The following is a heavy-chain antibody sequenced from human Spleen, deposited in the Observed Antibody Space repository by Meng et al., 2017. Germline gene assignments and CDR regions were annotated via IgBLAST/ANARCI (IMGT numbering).Heavy chain of an antibody. CDR3: ASGSGSGWYYFDN. Sequence: QVQLKQGGAVLLKPSETLSLTCVVSGGSFSDYYWSWIRQPPGKGLEWIGEINHSGSTNYNPSLESRATISIDTSKNQFSLRLSSVTPADTAMYYCASGSGSGWYYFDNWGQGTLVTVSS. CDR2: INHSGST. J-gene: IGHJ4*02. V-gene: IGHV4-34*01. D-gene: IGHD6-19*01. CDR1: GGSFSDYY.